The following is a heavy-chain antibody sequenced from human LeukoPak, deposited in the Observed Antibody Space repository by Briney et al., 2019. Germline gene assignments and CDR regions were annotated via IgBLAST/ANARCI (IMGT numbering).Heavy chain of an antibody. CDR1: GGSFSGYY. V-gene: IGHV4-34*01. D-gene: IGHD1-14*01. CDR3: ARGNLFDY. Sequence: SETLSLTCAVYGGSFSGYYWSWIRQPPGKGLEWIGEINHSGSTNYNPSLKSRVTISVDTSKNQFSLKLSSVTAVDTAVYYCARGNLFDYWGQGTLVTVSS. J-gene: IGHJ4*02. CDR2: INHSGST.